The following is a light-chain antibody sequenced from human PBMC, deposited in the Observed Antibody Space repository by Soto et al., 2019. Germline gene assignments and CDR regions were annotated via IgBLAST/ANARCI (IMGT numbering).Light chain of an antibody. J-gene: IGLJ1*01. CDR2: EVH. CDR1: SSDVGGYDY. CDR3: SSYTSSITNV. Sequence: QSVLTQPASVSGSPGQSITISCTGTSSDVGGYDYVSWYQQHPGKAPKLMIYEVHNRPSGVSNRFSGSKSDNTASLTISGLQAEDEADYYCSSYTSSITNVFGTGTKVTVL. V-gene: IGLV2-14*01.